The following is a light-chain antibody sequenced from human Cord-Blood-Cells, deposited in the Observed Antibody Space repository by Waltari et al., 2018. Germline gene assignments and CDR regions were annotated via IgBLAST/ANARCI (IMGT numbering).Light chain of an antibody. CDR1: SSDVGSYNL. CDR3: CSYAGDVV. Sequence: QSALTQPASVSGSPGPSITISCTGTSSDVGSYNLVSWYQQHPGKAPKLMIYEGSKRPSGVSTRFSGSKSGNTASLTISGLQAEDEADYYCCSYAGDVVFGGGTTLTVL. V-gene: IGLV2-23*01. J-gene: IGLJ2*01. CDR2: EGS.